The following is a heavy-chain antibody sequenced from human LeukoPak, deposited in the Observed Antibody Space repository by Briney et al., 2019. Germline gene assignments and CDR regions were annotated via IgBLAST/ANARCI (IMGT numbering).Heavy chain of an antibody. Sequence: ASVKVSCKTSGYSFTDYAITWVRQVRGQGLQWVGWISASNGNTDYAQSFQGRATMTTDTSTSTAYLELTSLTSDDTAVYYCATPVPHDTSGYYYRFDYWGQGTLVTVSS. J-gene: IGHJ4*02. D-gene: IGHD3-22*01. V-gene: IGHV1-18*01. CDR1: GYSFTDYA. CDR3: ATPVPHDTSGYYYRFDY. CDR2: ISASNGNT.